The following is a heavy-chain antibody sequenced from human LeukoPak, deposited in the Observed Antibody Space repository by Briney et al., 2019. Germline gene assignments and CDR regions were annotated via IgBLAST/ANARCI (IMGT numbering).Heavy chain of an antibody. Sequence: GGSLRLSCAASGFTFGSYAMTWVRQAPGKGLEWVSGINGRGYSTYYADSVKGRFTISRDNSKNTVYLQMNSLRAEDTAVYYCAKDWGVVVPAAIPDWFDPWGQGTLVTVSS. CDR3: AKDWGVVVPAAIPDWFDP. D-gene: IGHD2-2*01. CDR2: INGRGYST. V-gene: IGHV3-23*01. CDR1: GFTFGSYA. J-gene: IGHJ5*02.